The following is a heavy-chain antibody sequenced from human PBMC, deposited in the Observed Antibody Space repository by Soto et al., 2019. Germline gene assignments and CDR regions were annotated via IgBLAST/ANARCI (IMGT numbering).Heavy chain of an antibody. J-gene: IGHJ4*02. V-gene: IGHV4-34*01. CDR1: GGSFSGYY. D-gene: IGHD1-26*01. CDR3: ARGRVSYSIDY. Sequence: PSETLSLTCAVYGGSFSGYYWSWIRQPPGKGLEWIGEINHSGSTNYNPSLKSRVTISVDTSKNQFSLKLSSVTAADTAVYYCARGRVSYSIDYWGQGTLVTVSS. CDR2: INHSGST.